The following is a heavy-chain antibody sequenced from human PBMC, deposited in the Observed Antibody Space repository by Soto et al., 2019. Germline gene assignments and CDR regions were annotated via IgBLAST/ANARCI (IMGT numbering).Heavy chain of an antibody. J-gene: IGHJ4*02. CDR3: ARAVSTLLYYFDY. D-gene: IGHD4-17*01. CDR1: GYTFTDYY. Sequence: ASVKVSCTASGYTFTDYYMHWVRQAPGQGLEWMGWINPNSGGTNYAQKFQGRVTMTRDTSISTAYMEPRRLRSDDTAVYYCARAVSTLLYYFDYWGQGTLVTVS. V-gene: IGHV1-2*02. CDR2: INPNSGGT.